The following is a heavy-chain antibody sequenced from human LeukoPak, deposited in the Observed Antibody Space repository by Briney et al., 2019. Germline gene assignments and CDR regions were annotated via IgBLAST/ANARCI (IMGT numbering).Heavy chain of an antibody. D-gene: IGHD3-16*02. Sequence: SETLSLTCTVSGGSISSGSYYWSWIRQPAGKGLEWIGRIYTSGSTNYNPSLKSRVTISVDTSKNQFSLKLSSVTAADTAVYYCARDLHVWGNYRYFDPWGQGTLVTVSS. CDR3: ARDLHVWGNYRYFDP. CDR2: IYTSGST. J-gene: IGHJ5*02. V-gene: IGHV4-61*02. CDR1: GGSISSGSYY.